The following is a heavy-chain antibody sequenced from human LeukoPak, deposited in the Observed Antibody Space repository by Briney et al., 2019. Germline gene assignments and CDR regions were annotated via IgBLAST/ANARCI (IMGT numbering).Heavy chain of an antibody. Sequence: GASVKVSCKASGYTFTSYGISWVRQAPGQGLEGMGWISAYNGNTNYAQKLQGRVTMTTDTSTSTAYMELRSLRSDDTAVYYCARDGMWMGWPMIDYWGQGTLVTVSS. CDR3: ARDGMWMGWPMIDY. J-gene: IGHJ4*02. CDR1: GYTFTSYG. CDR2: ISAYNGNT. D-gene: IGHD3-22*01. V-gene: IGHV1-18*01.